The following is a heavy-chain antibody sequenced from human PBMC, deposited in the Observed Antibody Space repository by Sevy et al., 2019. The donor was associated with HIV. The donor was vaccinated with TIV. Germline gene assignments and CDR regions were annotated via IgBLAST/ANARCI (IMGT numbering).Heavy chain of an antibody. Sequence: ASVKVSCKASGYTFTGYYMYWVRQAPGQGLEWMGWINPNSGGTKYAQKFQGRVTMTRDTSISTAYMELSRLRSDDTAVFFCCRGPASFFGIAATGTSTRNWFDPWGQGTLVTVSS. CDR2: INPNSGGT. D-gene: IGHD6-13*01. CDR3: CRGPASFFGIAATGTSTRNWFDP. CDR1: GYTFTGYY. J-gene: IGHJ5*02. V-gene: IGHV1-2*02.